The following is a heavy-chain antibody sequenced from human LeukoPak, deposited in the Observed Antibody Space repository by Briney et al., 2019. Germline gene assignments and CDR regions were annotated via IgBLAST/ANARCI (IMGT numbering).Heavy chain of an antibody. CDR1: NGSISSSGYY. Sequence: SETLSLTCTVSNGSISSSGYYWAWVRQPPGKGLEWIGYIYYSGSTYYNPSLESRVTISVDTSKNQFSLNLSSVTAADTAVYYCARVGTSAYYYSFDHWGQGTLVTVSS. V-gene: IGHV4-39*07. D-gene: IGHD3-22*01. CDR2: IYYSGST. J-gene: IGHJ4*02. CDR3: ARVGTSAYYYSFDH.